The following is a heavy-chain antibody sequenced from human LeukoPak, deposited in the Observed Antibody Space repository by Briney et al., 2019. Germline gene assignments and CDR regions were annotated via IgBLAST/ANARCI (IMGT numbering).Heavy chain of an antibody. V-gene: IGHV3-23*01. D-gene: IGHD1-26*01. CDR3: AKDHRKSYALPNYYYYMDV. Sequence: GGSLRLSCAASGFTFSSYAMSWVRQAPGKGLEWVSAISGSGGSTYYADSVKGRFTISRDNSKNTLYLQMNSLRAEDTAVYYCAKDHRKSYALPNYYYYMDVWGKGTTVTVSS. J-gene: IGHJ6*03. CDR2: ISGSGGST. CDR1: GFTFSSYA.